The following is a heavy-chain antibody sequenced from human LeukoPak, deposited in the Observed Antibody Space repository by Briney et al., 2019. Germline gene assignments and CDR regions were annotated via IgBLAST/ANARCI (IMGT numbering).Heavy chain of an antibody. D-gene: IGHD3-22*01. V-gene: IGHV3-21*01. J-gene: IGHJ5*02. CDR2: ISSSSSYI. CDR3: ARDTYYYDSSGYYDX. Sequence: GGSLRLSCAASGFTFSSYSMNWVRQAPGKGLEWVSSISSSSSYIYYADSVKGRFTISRDNAKNSLYLQMNSLRAEDTAVYYCARDTYYYDSSGYYDXWGQGTLVTVX. CDR1: GFTFSSYS.